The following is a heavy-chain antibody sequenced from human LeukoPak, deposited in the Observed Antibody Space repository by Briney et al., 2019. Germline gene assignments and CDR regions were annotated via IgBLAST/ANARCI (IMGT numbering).Heavy chain of an antibody. Sequence: GGSLRLSCAASGFTFSSYAMHWVRQAPGKGLEWVAVISYDGSNKYYADSVKGRFTISRDNSKNTLYLQMNSLRAEDTAAYYCARGFSGSFEAFYYFDYWGQGTLVTVSS. V-gene: IGHV3-30*04. J-gene: IGHJ4*02. D-gene: IGHD3-22*01. CDR1: GFTFSSYA. CDR2: ISYDGSNK. CDR3: ARGFSGSFEAFYYFDY.